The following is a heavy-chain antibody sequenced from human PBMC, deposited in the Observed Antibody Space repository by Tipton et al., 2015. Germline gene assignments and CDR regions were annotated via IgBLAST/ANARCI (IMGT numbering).Heavy chain of an antibody. Sequence: TLSLTCTVSGGSFSDYYWSWIRQSPGEGLEWIGYIYYSGSTNYNPSLGSRVAMSMDTSKNQFSLKLSSVTAADTAVYYCARDLEHGMDVWGQGTTVTVSS. CDR3: ARDLEHGMDV. J-gene: IGHJ6*02. CDR1: GGSFSDYY. CDR2: IYYSGST. D-gene: IGHD5-24*01. V-gene: IGHV4-59*01.